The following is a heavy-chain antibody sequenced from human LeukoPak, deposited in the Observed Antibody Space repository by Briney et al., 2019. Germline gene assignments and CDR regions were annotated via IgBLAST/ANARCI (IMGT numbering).Heavy chain of an antibody. CDR2: INSDGSST. Sequence: GGSLRLSCAASGFXFSRDWIHWVRQAPGKGLVWVSRINSDGSSTNYADSMKGRFTISRDNAKNTLYLQMNSLRAEDTAVYYCGRALGSYFDYWGQGTLVTVSS. J-gene: IGHJ4*03. CDR1: GFXFSRDW. D-gene: IGHD1-26*01. CDR3: GRALGSYFDY. V-gene: IGHV3-74*01.